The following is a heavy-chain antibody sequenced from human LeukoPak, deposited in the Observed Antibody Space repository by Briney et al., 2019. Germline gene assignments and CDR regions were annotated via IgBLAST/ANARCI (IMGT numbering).Heavy chain of an antibody. CDR3: ARVTGTTFYYGMDV. V-gene: IGHV1-18*01. D-gene: IGHD1-7*01. J-gene: IGHJ6*02. CDR1: GYTFTSYG. CDR2: ISAYNGNT. Sequence: ASVNVSCKASGYTFTSYGISWVRQAPGQGLEWMGWISAYNGNTNYAQKLQGRVTMTTDTSTSTAYMELRSLRSDDTAVYYCARVTGTTFYYGMDVWGQGTTVTVSS.